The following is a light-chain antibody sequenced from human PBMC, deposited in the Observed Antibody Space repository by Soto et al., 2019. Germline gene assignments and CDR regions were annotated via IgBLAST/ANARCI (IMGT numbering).Light chain of an antibody. J-gene: IGKJ5*01. CDR3: QQYNRYPAT. V-gene: IGKV1D-16*01. CDR1: QDISAW. CDR2: AAS. Sequence: DIQMTQSPSTLSASVVDRVSITCRASQDISAWLAWYQQRPGKAPKSLLIAASTLQSGVPSRFSGSGFGTDFALTISSVQPEDFATYYCQQYNRYPATFGQGTRLEIK.